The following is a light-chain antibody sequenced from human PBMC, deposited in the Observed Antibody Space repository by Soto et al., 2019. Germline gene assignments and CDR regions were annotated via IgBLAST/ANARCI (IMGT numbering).Light chain of an antibody. J-gene: IGLJ2*01. V-gene: IGLV2-14*03. CDR3: SSFTATSPVI. CDR2: DVR. Sequence: QSALTQPASLSGSPGQSITISCTGTSSDVGAYNYVSWYQQHPGKAPKLLIYDVRDRPSGVSNRFSGSKSDNTASLTISGLQAEDEADYYCSSFTATSPVIFGGGTQLTVL. CDR1: SSDVGAYNY.